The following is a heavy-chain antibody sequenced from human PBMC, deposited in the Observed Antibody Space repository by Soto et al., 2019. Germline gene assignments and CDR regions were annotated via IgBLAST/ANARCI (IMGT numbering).Heavy chain of an antibody. CDR1: GGSFSDYY. J-gene: IGHJ5*02. CDR2: IDHSGSA. Sequence: QVQLQQWGAGLLKPSETLSLTCAVYGGSFSDYYWSWIRQPPGKGLEWIGEIDHSGSATYNPSLKKPVTISVDTSKKQFSLKLSSGTAADTAVYYCARGTWFDPWGQGTLVTVSS. CDR3: ARGTWFDP. V-gene: IGHV4-34*01.